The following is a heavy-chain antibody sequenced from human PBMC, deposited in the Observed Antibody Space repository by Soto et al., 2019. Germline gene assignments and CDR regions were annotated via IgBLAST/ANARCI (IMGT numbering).Heavy chain of an antibody. V-gene: IGHV4-30-2*01. J-gene: IGHJ4*02. CDR2: IYHSGST. D-gene: IGHD1-26*01. Sequence: PSETLSLTCAVSGGSISSGGYSWSWIRQPPGKGLEWIGYIYHSGSTYYNPSLKSRVTISVDRSKNQFSLKLSSVTAADTAVYYCARAVRGSYYDYWGQGTLVTVSS. CDR3: ARAVRGSYYDY. CDR1: GGSISSGGYS.